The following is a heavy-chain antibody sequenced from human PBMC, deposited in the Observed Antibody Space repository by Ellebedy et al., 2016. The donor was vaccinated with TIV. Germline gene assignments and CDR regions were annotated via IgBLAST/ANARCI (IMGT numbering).Heavy chain of an antibody. Sequence: GESLKISCLTSGFTFSSYAMTWVRQAPGRGLECVSTLSGSGTSTYYADSVKGRFTISRDNSRNTLYLEMNSLRAEDTAVYYCAKAPTFTVGAADYWGQGTLVTVSS. CDR3: AKAPTFTVGAADY. CDR2: LSGSGTST. D-gene: IGHD1-26*01. V-gene: IGHV3-23*01. J-gene: IGHJ4*02. CDR1: GFTFSSYA.